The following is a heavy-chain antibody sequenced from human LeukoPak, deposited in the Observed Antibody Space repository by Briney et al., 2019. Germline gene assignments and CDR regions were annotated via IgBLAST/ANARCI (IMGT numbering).Heavy chain of an antibody. CDR3: ARGQAHRYSGSLPDAFDI. Sequence: PSETLSLTCTVSGVSISSSSYYWAWIRQSPGKGLEWIGSIFYSGSTYHNPSLKSRVTISVDSSRNQFSLKLSSVTAADTAVYYCARGQAHRYSGSLPDAFDIWGQGTMVTVSS. CDR2: IFYSGST. J-gene: IGHJ3*02. CDR1: GVSISSSSYY. V-gene: IGHV4-39*01. D-gene: IGHD1-26*01.